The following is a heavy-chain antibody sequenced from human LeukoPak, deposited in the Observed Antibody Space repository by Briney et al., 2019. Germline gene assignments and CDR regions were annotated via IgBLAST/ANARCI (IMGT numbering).Heavy chain of an antibody. J-gene: IGHJ4*02. D-gene: IGHD5-18*01. CDR2: IYYSGST. V-gene: IGHV4-59*08. CDR3: ARRGSLGYSYGLYYFDY. Sequence: SETLSLTCTVSGGSISSYYWSWIRQPPGKGLEWIGYIYYSGSTNYDPYLKSRVTISVDTSKNQFSLKLSSVTAADTAVYYCARRGSLGYSYGLYYFDYWGQGTLVTVSS. CDR1: GGSISSYY.